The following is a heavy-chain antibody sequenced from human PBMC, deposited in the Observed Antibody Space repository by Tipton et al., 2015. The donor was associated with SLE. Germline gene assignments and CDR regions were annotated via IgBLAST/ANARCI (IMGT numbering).Heavy chain of an antibody. CDR2: FSSCSSYYT. J-gene: IGHJ4*02. D-gene: IGHD2-15*01. CDR1: GFTFSDYY. Sequence: SLRLSCAASGFTFSDYYMSWIRQAPGKGLEWVSYFSSCSSYYTNYADSVKGRFTISRDNAKNSLYLQMNSLRAEDTAVYYCARVSSSSGSIDYWGQGTLVTVSS. CDR3: ARVSSSSGSIDY. V-gene: IGHV3-11*05.